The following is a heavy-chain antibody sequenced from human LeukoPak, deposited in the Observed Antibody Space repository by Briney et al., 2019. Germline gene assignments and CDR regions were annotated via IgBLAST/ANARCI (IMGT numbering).Heavy chain of an antibody. CDR2: IYYSGST. V-gene: IGHV4-59*08. Sequence: PSETLSLTCTVSGGSISSYYWSWIRQPPGKGLEWIGYIYYSGSTKYNPSLKSRVTISVDRSKNQFSLKLSSVTVADTAVYYCARMGPAAAGIVDWGQGTLVTVSS. CDR1: GGSISSYY. D-gene: IGHD6-13*01. J-gene: IGHJ4*02. CDR3: ARMGPAAAGIVD.